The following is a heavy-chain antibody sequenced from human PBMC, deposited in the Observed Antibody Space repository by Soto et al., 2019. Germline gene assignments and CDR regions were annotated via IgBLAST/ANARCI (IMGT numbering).Heavy chain of an antibody. CDR2: VHWNDDK. CDR3: AHIRLGDTSPDYNGLDV. J-gene: IGHJ6*02. Sequence: QITLKEAGPTLVKPTQTLTLTCTFSGFSLSTTGEGVFWIRQPPGKAQEWLALVHWNDDKRYSPSLMPRLTIRKDTSRNHVVLSLTNLDPVDTCTYYCAHIRLGDTSPDYNGLDVWGQGTTVIVSS. V-gene: IGHV2-5*01. D-gene: IGHD3-3*01. CDR1: GFSLSTTGEG.